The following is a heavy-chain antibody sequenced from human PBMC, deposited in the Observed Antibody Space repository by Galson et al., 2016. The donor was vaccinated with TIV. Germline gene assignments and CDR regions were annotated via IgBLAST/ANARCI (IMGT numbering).Heavy chain of an antibody. Sequence: SLRLSCAASGFTFNSFAMSWVRQAPGKGLEWVSSISATGGSTYYADSVKGRFTNSRHYSKKTVYLQMNSLRPDDTAIYYCAKDASSQVHDSGSFDSWGQGTLVTVSS. CDR3: AKDASSQVHDSGSFDS. D-gene: IGHD3-10*01. CDR2: ISATGGST. V-gene: IGHV3-23*01. CDR1: GFTFNSFA. J-gene: IGHJ4*02.